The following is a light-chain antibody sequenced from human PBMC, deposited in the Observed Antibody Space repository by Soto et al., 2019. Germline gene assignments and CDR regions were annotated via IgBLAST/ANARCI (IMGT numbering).Light chain of an antibody. CDR2: DVS. Sequence: QSVLTQPASVSGCPGQSITISCTGTSSDVGGYNYVSWYQQHPGKAPKLMIYDVSYRPSGVSDRFSGSKSGNTASLTISGLQSEDEADYYCDSYTSGSSYVFGTGTKLTVL. J-gene: IGLJ1*01. V-gene: IGLV2-14*01. CDR1: SSDVGGYNY. CDR3: DSYTSGSSYV.